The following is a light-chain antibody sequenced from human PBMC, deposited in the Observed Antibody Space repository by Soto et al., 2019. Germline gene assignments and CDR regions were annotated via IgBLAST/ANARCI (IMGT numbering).Light chain of an antibody. V-gene: IGKV3-11*01. J-gene: IGKJ2*01. CDR2: DAS. Sequence: EIVLTQSPDTLSLSPGERATLSCRASQSVSSSLAWYQHKPGQDPRLLIYDASNRATGIPARFSGSGSGTDVSLTISSLEPEDFAVYYCQQRSNWPPVYTFGQGTKLELK. CDR1: QSVSSS. CDR3: QQRSNWPPVYT.